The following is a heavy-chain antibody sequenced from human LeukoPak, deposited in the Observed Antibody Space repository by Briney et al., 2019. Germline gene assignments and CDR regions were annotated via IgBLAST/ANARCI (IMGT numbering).Heavy chain of an antibody. J-gene: IGHJ4*02. V-gene: IGHV3-53*01. CDR1: GFTVSSNY. CDR3: ATTFETTVVTPSYFDY. D-gene: IGHD4-23*01. CDR2: IYSGGST. Sequence: GGSLRLSCAASGFTVSSNYMSWVRRAPGKGLEWVSVIYSGGSTYYADSVKGRFTISRDNSKNTLYLQMNSLRAEDTAVYYCATTFETTVVTPSYFDYWGQGTLVTVSS.